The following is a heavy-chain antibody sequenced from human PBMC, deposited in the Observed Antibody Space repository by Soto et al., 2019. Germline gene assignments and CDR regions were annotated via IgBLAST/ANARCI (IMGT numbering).Heavy chain of an antibody. CDR3: ARGLSEYSSSSPYYYYGMDV. J-gene: IGHJ6*02. Sequence: SETLSLTCAVSGGSISSGGYSWSRIRQPPGKGLEWIGYIYHSGSTYYNPSLKSRVTISVDRSKNQFSLKLSSVTAADTAVYYCARGLSEYSSSSPYYYYGMDVWGQGTTVTVSS. V-gene: IGHV4-30-2*01. D-gene: IGHD6-6*01. CDR1: GGSISSGGYS. CDR2: IYHSGST.